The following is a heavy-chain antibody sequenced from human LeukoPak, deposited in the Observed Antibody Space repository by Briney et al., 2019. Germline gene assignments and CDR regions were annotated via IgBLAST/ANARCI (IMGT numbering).Heavy chain of an antibody. CDR3: AREYSSSWYPFDY. Sequence: GGSLRLSCAASGFTFSSYSMNWVRQAPGKGLEWVSSISSSSSHIYYADSLKGRFTISRDNTKNSLYLQMNSLRAEDTAVYYCAREYSSSWYPFDYWGQGTLVTVSS. CDR2: ISSSSSHI. CDR1: GFTFSSYS. D-gene: IGHD6-13*01. V-gene: IGHV3-21*01. J-gene: IGHJ4*02.